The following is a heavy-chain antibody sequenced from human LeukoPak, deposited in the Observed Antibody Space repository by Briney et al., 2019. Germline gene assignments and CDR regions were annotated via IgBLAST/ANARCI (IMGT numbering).Heavy chain of an antibody. CDR1: GGSISSYY. J-gene: IGHJ3*02. V-gene: IGHV4-59*08. Sequence: SETLSLTFTVSGGSISSYYWSWIRQPPGKGLEWIGYIYYSGSTNYNPSLKSRVTISVDTSKNQFSLKLSSVTAADTAVYYCARSAGEAFDIWGQGTMVTVSS. CDR2: IYYSGST. CDR3: ARSAGEAFDI.